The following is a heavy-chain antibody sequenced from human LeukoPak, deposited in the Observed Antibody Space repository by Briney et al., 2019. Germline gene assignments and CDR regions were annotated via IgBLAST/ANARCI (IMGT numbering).Heavy chain of an antibody. CDR1: GFTFDDYG. CDR2: INWNGGST. Sequence: GGSLRLSCAASGFTFDDYGMSWVRQAPGKGLEWVSGINWNGGSTGYADSVKGRLTISRDNAKNSLYLQMNSLRAEDTALYYCARGGIAARFDYWGQGTLVTVSS. CDR3: ARGGIAARFDY. J-gene: IGHJ4*02. V-gene: IGHV3-20*04. D-gene: IGHD6-13*01.